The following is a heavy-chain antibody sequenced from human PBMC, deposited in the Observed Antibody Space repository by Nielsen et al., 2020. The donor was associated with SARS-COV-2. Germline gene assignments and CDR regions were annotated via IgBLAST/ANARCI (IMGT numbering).Heavy chain of an antibody. V-gene: IGHV5-51*01. J-gene: IGHJ4*02. Sequence: GESLKISCKGSGYSFTSYWIGWVRQMPGKGLEWMGIIYPGDSDTRYSPSFQGQVTISADKSISTAYLQWSSLKASDTAMYYCARLLFTMIEPVYYFDYWGQGTLVTVSS. D-gene: IGHD3-22*01. CDR2: IYPGDSDT. CDR1: GYSFTSYW. CDR3: ARLLFTMIEPVYYFDY.